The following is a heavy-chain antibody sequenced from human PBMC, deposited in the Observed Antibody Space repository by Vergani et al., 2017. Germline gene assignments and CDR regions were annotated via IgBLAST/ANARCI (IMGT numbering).Heavy chain of an antibody. D-gene: IGHD3-16*01. V-gene: IGHV3-30*02. J-gene: IGHJ4*02. CDR2: IQLDGSNQ. CDR1: GFTLGNYD. Sequence: QVQLVESGGGVVQRGGSLRLSCATSGFTLGNYDMQWIRQGPGKGLEFVAFIQLDGSNQYYADSVKGRFTLSRDFSKNTLYLQMNSLRTDDTATYYCAKHFRGWGIDYWGQGTQVIVSS. CDR3: AKHFRGWGIDY.